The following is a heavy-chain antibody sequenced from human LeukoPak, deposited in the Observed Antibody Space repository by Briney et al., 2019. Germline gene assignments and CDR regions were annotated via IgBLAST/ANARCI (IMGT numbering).Heavy chain of an antibody. CDR1: GFIFSDYS. V-gene: IGHV3-21*01. CDR3: ARGPMAGYYLFDH. J-gene: IGHJ4*02. D-gene: IGHD3-22*01. Sequence: GGSLRLSCAASGFIFSDYSMNWVRQAPGQGLEWVSSISSGRSFIYYADSVKGRVTISRDNAKNSLYLQMNSLRAEDTAVYYCARGPMAGYYLFDHWGQGTLVTVSS. CDR2: ISSGRSFI.